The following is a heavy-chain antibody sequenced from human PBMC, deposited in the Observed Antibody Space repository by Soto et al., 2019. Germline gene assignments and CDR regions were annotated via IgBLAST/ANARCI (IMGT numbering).Heavy chain of an antibody. CDR1: GFTFSSYA. D-gene: IGHD4-17*01. CDR2: ISSNGGST. J-gene: IGHJ6*03. V-gene: IGHV3-64*01. CDR3: ARDGLRYYYYMDV. Sequence: GGSLRLSCAASGFTFSSYAMHWVRQAPGKGLEYVSAISSNGGSTYYANSVKGRFTISRDNSKNTLYLQMSSLRAEDMAVYYCARDGLRYYYYMDVWGKGTTVTVSS.